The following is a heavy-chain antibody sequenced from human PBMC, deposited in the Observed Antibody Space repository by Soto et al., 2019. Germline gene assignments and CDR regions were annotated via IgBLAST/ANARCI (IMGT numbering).Heavy chain of an antibody. D-gene: IGHD2-2*02. CDR2: ITSSGGAT. J-gene: IGHJ4*02. CDR3: ARCDCSTSCYIGH. CDR1: GFNFTNYE. Sequence: EVQLVESGGGLVQSGGSLRLSCAASGFNFTNYEMNWVRQAPGKGLEWISYITSSGGATLYADSVKGRFTISKDNAKDSLYLQMNSLRVEDTAVYYCARCDCSTSCYIGHWGQGALVTVSS. V-gene: IGHV3-48*03.